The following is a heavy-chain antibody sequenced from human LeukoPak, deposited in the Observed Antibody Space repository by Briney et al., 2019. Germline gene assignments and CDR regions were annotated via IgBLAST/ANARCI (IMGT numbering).Heavy chain of an antibody. Sequence: PGGSLRLSCAASGFTFTSYGMHWVRQAPGKGLEWVAVIWYDGSNKYYVDSVKGRFTISRDNSKNTLYLQMNSLRAEDTAVYYCARGGSGYDFDFRGQGTLVTVSS. CDR1: GFTFTSYG. CDR2: IWYDGSNK. CDR3: ARGGSGYDFDF. D-gene: IGHD5-12*01. V-gene: IGHV3-33*01. J-gene: IGHJ4*02.